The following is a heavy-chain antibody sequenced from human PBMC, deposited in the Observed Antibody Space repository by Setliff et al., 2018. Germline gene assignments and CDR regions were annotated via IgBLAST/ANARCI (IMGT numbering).Heavy chain of an antibody. V-gene: IGHV4-61*09. Sequence: SETLFLTCSLSGDFISSGSYYWSWIRQTAGNGLEWIGHVSSRGNTNYNPSLKSRVTISIDTSSNHFSLILTSVTAADTAVYYCARDPGYPSGVAGGFDTWGQGTTVTVS. CDR1: GDFISSGSYY. J-gene: IGHJ3*02. CDR3: ARDPGYPSGVAGGFDT. D-gene: IGHD2-2*03. CDR2: VSSRGNT.